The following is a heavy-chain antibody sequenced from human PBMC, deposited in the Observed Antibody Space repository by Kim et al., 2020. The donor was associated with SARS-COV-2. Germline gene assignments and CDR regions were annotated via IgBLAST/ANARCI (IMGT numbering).Heavy chain of an antibody. Sequence: SETLSLTCTVSGGSISSGGYYWSWIRQHPGKGLEWIGNIYYSGSSYYNPSLKSRVTISVDTSKNQFSLKLSSVTAADTAEYYCARDPRKNPVSLGYYYYGMDLWGRGTGVTVS. CDR2: IYYSGSS. J-gene: IGHJ6*02. CDR1: GGSISSGGYY. V-gene: IGHV4-31*03. CDR3: ARDPRKNPVSLGYYYYGMDL.